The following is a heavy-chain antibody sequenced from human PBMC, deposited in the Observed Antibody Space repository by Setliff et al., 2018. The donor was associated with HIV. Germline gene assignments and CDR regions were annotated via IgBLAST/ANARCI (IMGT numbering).Heavy chain of an antibody. V-gene: IGHV4-4*07. J-gene: IGHJ5*02. CDR1: GGSISSYY. CDR2: IYTSGST. D-gene: IGHD3-10*01. CDR3: ARVITMVWTTFDP. Sequence: TLSLTCTVSGGSISSYYWSWIRQPAGKGLEWIGRIYTSGSTNYNPSLKSRVTISLDKSKNHFSLELRSVTAADTAVYYCARVITMVWTTFDPWGQGTLVTVSS.